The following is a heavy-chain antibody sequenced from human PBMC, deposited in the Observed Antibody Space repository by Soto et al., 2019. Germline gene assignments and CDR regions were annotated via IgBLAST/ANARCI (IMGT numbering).Heavy chain of an antibody. D-gene: IGHD2-2*01. CDR2: ISAYNGNT. J-gene: IGHJ3*02. CDR1: GYTFTSYG. CDR3: TRDIVVVPAARQDDAFDI. V-gene: IGHV1-18*01. Sequence: APVKVSCKASGYTFTSYGISWVRQAPGQGLEWMGWISAYNGNTNYAQKLQGRVTMTTDTSKRSAYMELRSLSSDDPDGYYCTRDIVVVPAARQDDAFDIWGQGTMVTVSS.